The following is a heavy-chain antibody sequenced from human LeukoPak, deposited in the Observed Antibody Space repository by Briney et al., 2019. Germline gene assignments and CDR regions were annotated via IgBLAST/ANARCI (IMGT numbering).Heavy chain of an antibody. J-gene: IGHJ4*02. Sequence: ASVTVSCKASGYTFTSYYMHWVRQAPGQGLEWMGIINPSGGSTSYAQKFQGRVTMTRDMSTSTVYMELSRLRSDDTAVYYCARVRITMVRGVTEMTVWGQGTLVTVSS. CDR2: INPSGGST. CDR1: GYTFTSYY. CDR3: ARVRITMVRGVTEMTV. V-gene: IGHV1-46*01. D-gene: IGHD3-10*01.